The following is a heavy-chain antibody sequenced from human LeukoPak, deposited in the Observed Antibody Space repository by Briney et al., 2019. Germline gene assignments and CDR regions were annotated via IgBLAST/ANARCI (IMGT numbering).Heavy chain of an antibody. J-gene: IGHJ5*02. CDR2: IYYTGST. V-gene: IGHV4-59*12. CDR1: GGSISNYY. Sequence: SETLSLTCTVSGGSISNYYWSWIRQPPGKGLEWIGYIYYTGSTNYNPSLKSRVTISVDTSKNQFSLKLSSVTAADTAVYYCARGEGNWFDPWGQGTLVTVSS. CDR3: ARGEGNWFDP.